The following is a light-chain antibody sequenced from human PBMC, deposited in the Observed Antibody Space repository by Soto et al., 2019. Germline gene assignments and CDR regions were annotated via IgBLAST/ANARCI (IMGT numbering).Light chain of an antibody. V-gene: IGKV3-20*01. Sequence: PGEIATLSCMASQTVSITYLTWYQQKPGQAPRLLIFGASKRATGIPDRFSASGAGTDFTLTISRLEPEDSAVYYCQQYSASPRTFGPGTKVDI. CDR3: QQYSASPRT. CDR1: QTVSITY. J-gene: IGKJ3*01. CDR2: GAS.